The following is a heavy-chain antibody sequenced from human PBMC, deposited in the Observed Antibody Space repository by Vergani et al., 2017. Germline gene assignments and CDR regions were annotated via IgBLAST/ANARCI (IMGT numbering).Heavy chain of an antibody. J-gene: IGHJ6*03. Sequence: VQLLESGGGLAQPGGSLRLSCAASGFTFRNYAMTWVRQAPGKGLEWVALISYDGSNKYYADSVKGRFTISRDNSKNTLYLQMNSLRAEDTAVYYCARGRSTSYYYYMDVWGKGTTVTVSS. CDR1: GFTFRNYA. CDR2: ISYDGSNK. D-gene: IGHD5/OR15-5a*01. CDR3: ARGRSTSYYYYMDV. V-gene: IGHV3-30*01.